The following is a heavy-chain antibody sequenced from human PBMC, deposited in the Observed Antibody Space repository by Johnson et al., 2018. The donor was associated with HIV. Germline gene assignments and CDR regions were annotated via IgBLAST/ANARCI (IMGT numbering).Heavy chain of an antibody. CDR1: GFTFSSYA. CDR2: IKQDGSEK. Sequence: EVQLVESGGGVVQPGRSLRLSCAASGFTFSSYAMHWVRQAPGKGLEWVANIKQDGSEKYYVDSVKGRFNISRDNAKNSLYLQINSLRAEDTAVYYCARGQVQWPASVNDAFDIWGQGTMVTVSS. D-gene: IGHD6-19*01. V-gene: IGHV3-7*01. CDR3: ARGQVQWPASVNDAFDI. J-gene: IGHJ3*02.